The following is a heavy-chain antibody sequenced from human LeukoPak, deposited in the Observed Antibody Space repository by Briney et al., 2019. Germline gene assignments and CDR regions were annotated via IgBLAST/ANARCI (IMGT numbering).Heavy chain of an antibody. J-gene: IGHJ4*02. D-gene: IGHD3-16*01. CDR3: ATVGVGWVAVEY. V-gene: IGHV3-23*01. Sequence: GGSLRLSCAPSGFMFSHSAMTGVRQTPGKGLEWVSGISESGGATYYAGSAKGRFTISRDNSKNTLYLQMNSLRSDDTAVYYCATVGVGWVAVEYWGQGALVTVSS. CDR1: GFMFSHSA. CDR2: ISESGGAT.